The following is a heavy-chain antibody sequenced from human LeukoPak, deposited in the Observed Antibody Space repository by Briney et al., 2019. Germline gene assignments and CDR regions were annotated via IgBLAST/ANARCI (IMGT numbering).Heavy chain of an antibody. CDR1: GGSLSRGGYS. CDR3: ARGSQYYYGSGSYDTEYFQH. D-gene: IGHD3-10*01. Sequence: SQTLSLTCTVSGGSLSRGGYSWSWIRQPPGKGLEWIGYIYHSGTTYYNPSLKSRVTISVDRSKNQFSLKLSSVTAADTAVYYCARGSQYYYGSGSYDTEYFQHWGQGTLVTVSS. J-gene: IGHJ1*01. CDR2: IYHSGTT. V-gene: IGHV4-30-2*01.